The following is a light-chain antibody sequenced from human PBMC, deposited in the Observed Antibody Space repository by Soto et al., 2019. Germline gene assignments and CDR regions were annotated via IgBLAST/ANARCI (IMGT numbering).Light chain of an antibody. CDR3: AAWDDSLNGFYV. CDR1: SSDVGAYTS. V-gene: IGLV2-14*01. J-gene: IGLJ1*01. CDR2: EVT. Sequence: QSVLTQPASVSGSPGQSITISCTGTSSDVGAYTSVSWYQHHPDKAPKVMIYEVTKRPSGVSLRFSGSKSGNTASLTISGLQAEDEAHYYCAAWDDSLNGFYVFGTGTKVTVL.